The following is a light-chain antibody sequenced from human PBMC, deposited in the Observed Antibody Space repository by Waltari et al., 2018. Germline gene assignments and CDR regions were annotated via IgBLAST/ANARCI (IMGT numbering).Light chain of an antibody. J-gene: IGKJ5*01. CDR2: GAS. CDR3: QLYNYPLSIT. V-gene: IGKV1-33*01. Sequence: DIQLTQSPSSLSASVGDGVTITCQASQDISNYLSWYQQKSGKAPKLLIYGASNLELGVPSRFSGSGSGTVFTITITSLQPEDTGMYYCQLYNYPLSITFGQGTRLEI. CDR1: QDISNY.